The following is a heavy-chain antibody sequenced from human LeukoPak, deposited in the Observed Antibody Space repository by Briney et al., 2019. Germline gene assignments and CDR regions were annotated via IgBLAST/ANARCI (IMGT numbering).Heavy chain of an antibody. CDR2: INHSGST. CDR3: ARHVYLAAADY. V-gene: IGHV4-34*01. Sequence: SETLSLTCAIYGGSFSGYYWNWIRQPPGKGLEWIGEINHSGSTNYNPSLKSRVTISVDTSKNQFSLKLSSVTAADTAVYYCARHVYLAAADYWGQGTLVTVSS. J-gene: IGHJ4*02. D-gene: IGHD6-13*01. CDR1: GGSFSGYY.